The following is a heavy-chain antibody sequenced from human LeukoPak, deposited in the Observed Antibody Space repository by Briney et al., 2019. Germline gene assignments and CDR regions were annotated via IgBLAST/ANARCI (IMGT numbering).Heavy chain of an antibody. Sequence: SETLSLTCAVYGGSLSGYYWSWIRQPPGKGLEWIGEINHSGSTNYNPSLKSRVTISVDTSKNQFSLKLSSVTAADTAVYYCARGRSHWYFDLWGRGTLVTVSS. CDR2: INHSGST. CDR1: GGSLSGYY. V-gene: IGHV4-34*01. J-gene: IGHJ2*01. CDR3: ARGRSHWYFDL.